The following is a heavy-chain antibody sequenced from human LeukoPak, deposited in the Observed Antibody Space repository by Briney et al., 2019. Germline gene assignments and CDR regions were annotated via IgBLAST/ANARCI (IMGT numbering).Heavy chain of an antibody. J-gene: IGHJ4*02. V-gene: IGHV3-21*01. Sequence: GGSLRLSCAASGLTFTNYWMHWVRQAPGKGLEWVSSISSSSSYIYYADSVKGRFTISRDNAKNSLYLQMNSLRAEDTAVYYCATSSDWGQGTLVTVSS. CDR2: ISSSSSYI. CDR1: GLTFTNYW. CDR3: ATSSD.